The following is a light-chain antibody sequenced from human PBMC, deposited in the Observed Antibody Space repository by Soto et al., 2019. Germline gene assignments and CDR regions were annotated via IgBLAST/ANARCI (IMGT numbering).Light chain of an antibody. Sequence: DIQMTQSPSSLSASVGDRVTITCRASQGIINNLAWYQQKPGKVPELVIYAASTLQSGVPSRFSGSGSGTDFTLTISSLQPEDVAPYYCQKYNSAPWTFGQGTKVEIK. J-gene: IGKJ1*01. V-gene: IGKV1-27*01. CDR3: QKYNSAPWT. CDR1: QGIINN. CDR2: AAS.